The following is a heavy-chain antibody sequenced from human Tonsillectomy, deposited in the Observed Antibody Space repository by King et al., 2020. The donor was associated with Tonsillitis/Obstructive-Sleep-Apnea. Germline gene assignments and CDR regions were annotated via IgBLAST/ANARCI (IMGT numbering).Heavy chain of an antibody. J-gene: IGHJ6*03. CDR3: AREGYSPMDV. CDR1: GYTFTGYY. Sequence: VQLVESGAEVKKPGASVKVSCKAYGYTFTGYYLYWVRQVPGQGLEWLGRINPNSGGTNYAQKFQGRVTMTRDTSISTAYMELSRLRSDDTAVYFCAREGYSPMDVWGKGTTVTVSS. D-gene: IGHD5-18*01. V-gene: IGHV1-2*06. CDR2: INPNSGGT.